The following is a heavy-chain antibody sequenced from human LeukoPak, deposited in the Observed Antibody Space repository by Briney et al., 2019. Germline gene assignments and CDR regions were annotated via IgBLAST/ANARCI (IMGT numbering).Heavy chain of an antibody. J-gene: IGHJ1*01. CDR2: INSGGSST. D-gene: IGHD2-2*02. V-gene: IGHV3-74*01. CDR1: GFTFSSYW. Sequence: GGSLRLSCAASGFTFSSYWMHWVRQAPGKGLVWVSRINSGGSSTSYADSVKGRFTISRDNAKNTLYLQMNSLRAEDTAVYYCARVGHCSSTSCYTGPFQHWGQGTLVTVSS. CDR3: ARVGHCSSTSCYTGPFQH.